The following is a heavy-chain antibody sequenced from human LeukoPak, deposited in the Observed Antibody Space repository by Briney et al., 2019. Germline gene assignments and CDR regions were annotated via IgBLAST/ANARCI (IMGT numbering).Heavy chain of an antibody. Sequence: GSGGNTNYADSVKGRFTISRDNSNNTLYLQMNSLRAEDTAVYYCAKDLSYCSGGTCYTSRYYGMDVWGQGTTVTVSS. J-gene: IGHJ6*02. CDR3: AKDLSYCSGGTCYTSRYYGMDV. V-gene: IGHV3-23*01. CDR2: GSGGNT. D-gene: IGHD2-15*01.